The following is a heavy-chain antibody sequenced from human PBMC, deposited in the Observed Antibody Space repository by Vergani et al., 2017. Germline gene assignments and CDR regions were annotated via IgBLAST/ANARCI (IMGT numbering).Heavy chain of an antibody. J-gene: IGHJ4*02. V-gene: IGHV1-18*01. CDR2: ISAYNGNT. Sequence: QVQLVQSGAEVKKPGASVKVSCKASGDSFYTYGISWVRQAPGQGLEWMGLISAYNGNTNYAQKFQGRVTMTRDTSTSTDYMELRSLGTDDTAVYYCAREEEATWNYWGQGTLVTISS. CDR1: GDSFYTYG. CDR3: AREEEATWNY. D-gene: IGHD1-1*01.